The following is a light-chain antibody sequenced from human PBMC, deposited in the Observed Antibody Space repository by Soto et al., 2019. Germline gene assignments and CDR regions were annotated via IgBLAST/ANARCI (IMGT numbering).Light chain of an antibody. Sequence: ENLLTQSPATLSLSAGERVTLFCRASALINSGYLAWYQHKPGRAPRLLIYGASKRTTGIPDRFSGSESGTEFTLIINILEPEASAVYYCQQYGSSPPFGQGSRLEIK. V-gene: IGKV3-20*01. J-gene: IGKJ5*01. CDR3: QQYGSSPP. CDR2: GAS. CDR1: ALINSGY.